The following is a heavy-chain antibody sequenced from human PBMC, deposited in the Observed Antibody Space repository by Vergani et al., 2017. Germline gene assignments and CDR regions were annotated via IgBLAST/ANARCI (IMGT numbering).Heavy chain of an antibody. CDR2: IKQDGSEK. CDR3: ARDRSGANYDILTGYYHYYYYGMDV. D-gene: IGHD3-9*01. CDR1: GFTFSSYW. J-gene: IGHJ6*02. V-gene: IGHV3-7*03. Sequence: EVQLVESGGGLVQPGGSLRLSCAASGFTFSSYWMSWVRQAPGKGLEWVANIKQDGSEKYYVDSVKGRFTISRDNAKNTLYLQMNSLRAEDTAVYYCARDRSGANYDILTGYYHYYYYGMDVWGQGTTVTVSS.